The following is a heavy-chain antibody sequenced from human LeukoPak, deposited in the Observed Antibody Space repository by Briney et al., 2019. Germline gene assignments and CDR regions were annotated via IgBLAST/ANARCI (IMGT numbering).Heavy chain of an antibody. D-gene: IGHD6-19*01. Sequence: PSETLSLTCTVSGGSISSGTYYWAWIRQPPGRGLEWIGTIYHSGSTYYNPSLKSRVTISVDTSKNQFSLKLSSVTAADTAVYYCARGPRIAVAVNPSWFDPWGQGTLVTVSS. J-gene: IGHJ5*02. CDR1: GGSISSGTYY. CDR2: IYHSGST. CDR3: ARGPRIAVAVNPSWFDP. V-gene: IGHV4-39*07.